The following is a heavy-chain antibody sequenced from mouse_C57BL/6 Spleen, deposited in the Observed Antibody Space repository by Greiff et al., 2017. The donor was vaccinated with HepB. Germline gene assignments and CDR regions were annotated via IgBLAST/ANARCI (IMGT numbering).Heavy chain of an antibody. CDR2: IYPGDGDT. V-gene: IGHV1-82*01. CDR3: ARRGSYYSNYDWFAY. CDR1: GYAFSSSW. J-gene: IGHJ3*01. Sequence: VKLQQSGPELVKPGASVKISCKASGYAFSSSWMNWVKQRPGKGLEWIGRIYPGDGDTNYNGKFKGKATLTADKSSSTAYMQLSSLTSEDSAVYFCARRGSYYSNYDWFAYWGQGTLVTVSA. D-gene: IGHD2-5*01.